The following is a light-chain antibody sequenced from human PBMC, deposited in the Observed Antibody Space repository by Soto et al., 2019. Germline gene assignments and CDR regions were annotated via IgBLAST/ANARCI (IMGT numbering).Light chain of an antibody. V-gene: IGKV1-12*01. J-gene: IGKJ3*01. CDR3: QQTNTFPLS. Sequence: DIQMTQSPSFVSASVGDRVTITCRASQGISTWLAWYQQKPGKAPNLLIYAASNLQNGVPSRFSGSGSGTDFTLTISSLQPEYFATYYCQQTNTFPLSFGPGTKVDVK. CDR2: AAS. CDR1: QGISTW.